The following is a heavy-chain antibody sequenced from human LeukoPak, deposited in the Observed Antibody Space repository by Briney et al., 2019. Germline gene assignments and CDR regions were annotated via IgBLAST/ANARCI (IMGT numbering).Heavy chain of an antibody. D-gene: IGHD3-16*01. J-gene: IGHJ4*02. CDR1: GGSISSGGYS. Sequence: PSETLSLTCAVSGGSISSGGYSWRWIRQPPGKGLEWIGYIYHSGSTYYNPSLKSRVTISADRSKNQFSLKLSSVTAADTAVYYCARGSWGYYFDYWGQGTLVTVSS. CDR2: IYHSGST. CDR3: ARGSWGYYFDY. V-gene: IGHV4-30-2*01.